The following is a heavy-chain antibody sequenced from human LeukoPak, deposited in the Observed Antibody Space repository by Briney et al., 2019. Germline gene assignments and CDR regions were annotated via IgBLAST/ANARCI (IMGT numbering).Heavy chain of an antibody. D-gene: IGHD6-13*01. J-gene: IGHJ4*02. CDR2: IYYSGST. CDR1: GYSISSGYY. V-gene: IGHV4-38-2*02. CDR3: ARDRSAAGLYYFDY. Sequence: SETLSLTCTVSGYSISSGYYWGWIRQPPGKGLEWIGSIYYSGSTYYNPSLKSRVTISVDTSKNQFSLKLSSVTAADTAVYYCARDRSAAGLYYFDYWGQGTLVTVSS.